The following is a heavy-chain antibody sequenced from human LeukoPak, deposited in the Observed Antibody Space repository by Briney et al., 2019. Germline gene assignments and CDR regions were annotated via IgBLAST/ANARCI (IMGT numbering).Heavy chain of an antibody. CDR1: GFTFSSYG. D-gene: IGHD1-26*01. CDR2: IWYDGSNK. V-gene: IGHV3-33*01. Sequence: GRSLRLSCAASGFTFSSYGMHWVRQAPGKGLEWVAVIWYDGSNKYYADSVKGRFTISRDNSKNTLYLQMNSLRAEDTAVYYCARDMGSGSSGPLDYWGQGTLVTVSS. CDR3: ARDMGSGSSGPLDY. J-gene: IGHJ4*02.